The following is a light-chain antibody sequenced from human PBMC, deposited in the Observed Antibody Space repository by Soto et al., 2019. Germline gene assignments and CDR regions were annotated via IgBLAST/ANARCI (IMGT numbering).Light chain of an antibody. CDR3: QQYNNRPLT. CDR2: GAS. J-gene: IGKJ4*01. V-gene: IGKV3-15*01. CDR1: QSVSSS. Sequence: EIEMTQSPATLSVSPGDTASLSCRASQSVSSSLAWYQQKPGQAPRLLIFGASTRATGIPARFSGGGSGTEFTLIISSLQSEDFAVYYCQQYNNRPLTFGGGTKVDIK.